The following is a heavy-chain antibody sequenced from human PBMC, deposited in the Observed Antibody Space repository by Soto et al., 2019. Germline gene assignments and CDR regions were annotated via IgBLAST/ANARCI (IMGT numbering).Heavy chain of an antibody. CDR1: GFTLSMYS. D-gene: IGHD2-21*02. Sequence: GASLKISCEVSGFTLSMYSMTWVRQAPGKGLEWVAKIPQEGSDGHYVDSVKGRFTVSRDNAKNSVYLQMNSLRAEDTAVYYCARDQLILPAHDFFYGSDVWGQGAKVTVSS. CDR3: ARDQLILPAHDFFYGSDV. J-gene: IGHJ6*02. V-gene: IGHV3-7*03. CDR2: IPQEGSDG.